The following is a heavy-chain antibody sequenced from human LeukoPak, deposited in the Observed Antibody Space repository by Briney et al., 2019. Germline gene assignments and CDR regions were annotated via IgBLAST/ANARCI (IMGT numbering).Heavy chain of an antibody. Sequence: ASVKVSCKASGYTFTGYYMHWVRQAPGQGLEWMGWINPNSGCTNYAQTFQGRVTMTRDTYISPAYMELSRLRSDDTAVYYCARLGIRGYSYGHLFDYWGQGTLVTVSS. CDR1: GYTFTGYY. CDR3: ARLGIRGYSYGHLFDY. V-gene: IGHV1-2*02. CDR2: INPNSGCT. J-gene: IGHJ4*02. D-gene: IGHD5-18*01.